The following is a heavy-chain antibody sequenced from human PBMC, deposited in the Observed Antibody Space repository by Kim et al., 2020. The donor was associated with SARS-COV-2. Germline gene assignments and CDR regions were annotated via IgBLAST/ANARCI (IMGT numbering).Heavy chain of an antibody. V-gene: IGHV3-23*01. J-gene: IGHJ5*02. CDR3: AKDFDCSGDSCYFTGHWFDP. D-gene: IGHD2-15*01. Sequence: GGSLRLSCAASGFTFSSYAMSWVRQAPGKGMEWVSASSGSGGSTYYADSVKGRFTISRDNSKNTLYLQMNSLIAEDTAVYYCAKDFDCSGDSCYFTGHWFDPWGQGTLVTVSS. CDR2: SSGSGGST. CDR1: GFTFSSYA.